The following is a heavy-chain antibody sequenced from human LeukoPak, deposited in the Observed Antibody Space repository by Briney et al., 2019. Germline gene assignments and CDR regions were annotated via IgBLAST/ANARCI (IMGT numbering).Heavy chain of an antibody. Sequence: GGSLRLSCAASGFTFSSYAMHWVRQAPGKGLEWVAVISYDGSNKYYADSVKGRFTISRDNSKNTLYLQMNSLRAEDTAVYYCARDYWTVAFDYWGQGTLVTVSS. V-gene: IGHV3-30-3*01. D-gene: IGHD6-19*01. CDR3: ARDYWTVAFDY. CDR2: ISYDGSNK. CDR1: GFTFSSYA. J-gene: IGHJ4*02.